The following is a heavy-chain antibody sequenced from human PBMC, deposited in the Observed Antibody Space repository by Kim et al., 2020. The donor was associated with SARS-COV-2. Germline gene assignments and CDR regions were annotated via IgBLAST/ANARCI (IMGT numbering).Heavy chain of an antibody. CDR1: GFTFDDYA. D-gene: IGHD6-19*01. CDR3: ARAVLDAFDI. CDR2: ISWNSGSI. V-gene: IGHV3-9*01. Sequence: GGSLRLSCAASGFTFDDYAMHWVRQAPGKGLEWVSGISWNSGSIGYADSVKGRFTISRDNAKNSLYLQMNSLRAEDTALYYCARAVLDAFDIWGQGTMVT. J-gene: IGHJ3*02.